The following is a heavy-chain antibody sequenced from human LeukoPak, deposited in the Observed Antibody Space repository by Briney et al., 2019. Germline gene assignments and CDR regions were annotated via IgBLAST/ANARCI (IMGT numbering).Heavy chain of an antibody. V-gene: IGHV4-34*01. CDR2: INHSGST. Sequence: PSETLSLTCAVYGGSFSGYYWSWIRQPPGKGLEWIGEINHSGSTNYNPPLKSRVTISVDTSKNQFSLKLSSVTAADTAVYYCARGITTVVTLNWFDPWGQGTLVTVSS. CDR3: ARGITTVVTLNWFDP. D-gene: IGHD4-23*01. J-gene: IGHJ5*02. CDR1: GGSFSGYY.